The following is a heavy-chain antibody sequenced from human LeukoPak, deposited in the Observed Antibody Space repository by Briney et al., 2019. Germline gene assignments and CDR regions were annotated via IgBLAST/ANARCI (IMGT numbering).Heavy chain of an antibody. V-gene: IGHV1-18*01. D-gene: IGHD2-21*02. CDR3: ARDGPAYCGGDCYSDY. CDR1: GYTFTSYG. CDR2: ISAYNGNI. Sequence: ASVKVSCKASGYTFTSYGISWVRQAPGQGLEWMGWISAYNGNINYTQKLQGRVTMTTDTPTSTAYMELRSLRSDDTAVYYCARDGPAYCGGDCYSDYWGQGTLVTVSS. J-gene: IGHJ4*02.